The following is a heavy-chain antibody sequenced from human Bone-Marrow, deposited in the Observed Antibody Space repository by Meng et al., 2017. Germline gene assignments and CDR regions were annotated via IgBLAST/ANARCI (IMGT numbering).Heavy chain of an antibody. J-gene: IGHJ5*02. CDR3: ARDFVGYYGSGSYSNLGFDP. D-gene: IGHD3-10*01. CDR1: GGSISSSSYY. V-gene: IGHV4-39*07. CDR2: IDYSGST. Sequence: SETLSLTCTVSGGSISSSSYYWGWIRQPPGKGLEWIGSIDYSGSTYYNPSLKSRVTISVDTSKNQFSLKLSSVTAAETAVYYCARDFVGYYGSGSYSNLGFDPWGQGTLVTVSS.